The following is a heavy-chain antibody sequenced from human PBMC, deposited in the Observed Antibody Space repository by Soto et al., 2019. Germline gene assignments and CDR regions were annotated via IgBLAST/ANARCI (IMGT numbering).Heavy chain of an antibody. Sequence: EVQLVESGGGLVKPGGSLRLSCAASGFTFSSYSMNWVRQAPGKGLEWVSSISSSSSYIYYADSVKGRFTISRDNAKNSLYLQMHSLRAEDTAVYYCARKYSSSSDPSQYYYYYMDVWGKGTTVTVSS. J-gene: IGHJ6*03. CDR1: GFTFSSYS. CDR3: ARKYSSSSDPSQYYYYYMDV. V-gene: IGHV3-21*01. D-gene: IGHD6-6*01. CDR2: ISSSSSYI.